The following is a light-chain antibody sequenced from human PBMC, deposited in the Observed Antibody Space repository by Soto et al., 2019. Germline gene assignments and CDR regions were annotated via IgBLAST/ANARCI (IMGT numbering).Light chain of an antibody. J-gene: IGLJ3*02. V-gene: IGLV2-14*01. CDR3: TSFTSSNIWV. CDR2: EVS. Sequence: QSALTQPASVSGSPGQPITISCAGTNSDIGYYNYVSWYQQHPGKAPKLMIYEVSNRPSGVSNRFSGSKSGYTASLTISGLQPEDEADYYCTSFTSSNIWVFGGGTKLTVL. CDR1: NSDIGYYNY.